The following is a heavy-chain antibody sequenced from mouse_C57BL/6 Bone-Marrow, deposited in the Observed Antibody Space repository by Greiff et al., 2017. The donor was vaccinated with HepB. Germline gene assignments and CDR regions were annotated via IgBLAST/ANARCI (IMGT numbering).Heavy chain of an antibody. Sequence: EVKLVESGGGLVQPGGSLKLSCAASGFTFSDYYMYWVRQTPEKRLEWVAYISNGGGSTYYPDTVKGRFTISRDNAKNTLYLQMSRLKSEDTAMYYCARKVDYGSSYGAMDYWGQGTSVTVSS. V-gene: IGHV5-12*01. CDR1: GFTFSDYY. D-gene: IGHD1-1*01. CDR3: ARKVDYGSSYGAMDY. J-gene: IGHJ4*01. CDR2: ISNGGGST.